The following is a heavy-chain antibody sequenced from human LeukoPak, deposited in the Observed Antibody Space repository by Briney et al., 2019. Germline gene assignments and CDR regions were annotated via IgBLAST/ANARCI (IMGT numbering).Heavy chain of an antibody. CDR3: ARYSAGGIDWFDL. CDR2: ISTSGST. V-gene: IGHV4-61*02. D-gene: IGHD1-26*01. J-gene: IGHJ5*02. Sequence: PSQTLSLTCTVSGGSISNGSYYWSWLRQPAGKALDWIGRISTSGSTNYNPSLKSRVTISLDTSQNQFSLKVTSVTAADTAVYYCARYSAGGIDWFDLWGQGTLVTVSS. CDR1: GGSISNGSYY.